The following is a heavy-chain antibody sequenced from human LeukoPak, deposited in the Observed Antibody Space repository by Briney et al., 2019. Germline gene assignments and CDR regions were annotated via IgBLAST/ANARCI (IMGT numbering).Heavy chain of an antibody. V-gene: IGHV3-23*01. CDR1: GFTFSNYL. J-gene: IGHJ3*02. Sequence: PGGSLRLSCAASGFTFSNYLMTWVRQPPGKGLEWVSVISGDGVTTYYADSVKGRFTISRDNSKNTLYLQMNSLRAEDTAVYYCAKDLITGRYLGDAFDIWGQGTMVTVSS. D-gene: IGHD1-20*01. CDR3: AKDLITGRYLGDAFDI. CDR2: ISGDGVTT.